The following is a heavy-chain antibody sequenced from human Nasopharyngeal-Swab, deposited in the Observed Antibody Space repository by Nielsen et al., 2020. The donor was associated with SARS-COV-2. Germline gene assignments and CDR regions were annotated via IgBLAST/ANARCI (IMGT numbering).Heavy chain of an antibody. CDR2: INGDGSST. CDR3: AKDQGIAVAGPTRGKYFQH. CDR1: GFTFSTYW. Sequence: GESLKISCAASGFTFSTYWMHWVRQVPGKGLVWVSRINGDGSSTFYAGSVRGRFTISRDNSKNTLYLQMNSLRAEDTAVYYCAKDQGIAVAGPTRGKYFQHWGQGTLVTVSS. V-gene: IGHV3-74*01. J-gene: IGHJ1*01. D-gene: IGHD6-19*01.